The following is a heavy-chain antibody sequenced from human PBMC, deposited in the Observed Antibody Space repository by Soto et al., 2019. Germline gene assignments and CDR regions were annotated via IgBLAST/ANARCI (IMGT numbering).Heavy chain of an antibody. J-gene: IGHJ5*02. CDR3: ARLLWSRGDWFDP. V-gene: IGHV4-59*08. CDR1: GSSISIYY. Sequence: PSETLSLTCTVSGSSISIYYWSWLRQPPGKGLEWIGYIYYSGSTNYNPSLKSRVTISVDTSKNQFSLKLSSVTAAGTAVYYCARLLWSRGDWFDPWGQGTLVTVS. D-gene: IGHD3-10*01. CDR2: IYYSGST.